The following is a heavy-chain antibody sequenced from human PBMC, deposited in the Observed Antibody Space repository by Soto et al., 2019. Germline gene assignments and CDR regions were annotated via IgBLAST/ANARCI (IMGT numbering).Heavy chain of an antibody. Sequence: SQTMPLTCTVSGGSISSYYWSWIRQPPGKGLEWIGYIYYSGSTNYNPSLKSRVTISVDTSKNQFSLKLSSVTAADTAVYYCARRNYGDFYNWFDPWGQGTLVTVSS. D-gene: IGHD4-17*01. CDR1: GGSISSYY. CDR3: ARRNYGDFYNWFDP. J-gene: IGHJ5*02. CDR2: IYYSGST. V-gene: IGHV4-59*08.